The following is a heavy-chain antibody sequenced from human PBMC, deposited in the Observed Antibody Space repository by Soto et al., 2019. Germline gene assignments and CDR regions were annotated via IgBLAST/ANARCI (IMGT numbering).Heavy chain of an antibody. CDR3: ARGRKTGYCSGGSCYFGRAGYGY. CDR2: INHSGST. CDR1: GGSFSGYY. J-gene: IGHJ4*02. D-gene: IGHD2-15*01. Sequence: SETLSLTCAVYGGSFSGYYWCWIRQRPGKGLEWIGEINHSGSTNYNPSLKSRVTISVDTSKNQFSLKLSSVTAADTAVYYCARGRKTGYCSGGSCYFGRAGYGYWGQGTLVTVSS. V-gene: IGHV4-34*01.